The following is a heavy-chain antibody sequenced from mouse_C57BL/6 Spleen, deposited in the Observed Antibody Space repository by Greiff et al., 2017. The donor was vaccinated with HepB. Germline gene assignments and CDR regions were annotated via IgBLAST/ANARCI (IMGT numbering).Heavy chain of an antibody. D-gene: IGHD2-5*01. CDR1: GYTFTSYW. CDR2: IDPSDSYT. J-gene: IGHJ3*01. V-gene: IGHV1-59*01. Sequence: VQLQQPGAELVRPGTSVKLSCKASGYTFTSYWMHWVKQRPGQGLEWIGVIDPSDSYTNYNQKFKGKATLTVDTSSSTAYMQLSSLTSEDSAVYYCALQDYSNYGGWFAYWGQGTLVTVSA. CDR3: ALQDYSNYGGWFAY.